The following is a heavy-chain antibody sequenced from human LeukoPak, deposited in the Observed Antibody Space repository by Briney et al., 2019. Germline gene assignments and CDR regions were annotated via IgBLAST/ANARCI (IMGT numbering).Heavy chain of an antibody. CDR2: INSGGTVT. D-gene: IGHD7-27*01. CDR3: AKDTTNWGGGYYFDY. V-gene: IGHV3-74*01. Sequence: PGGSLRLSCAASGFTFSDFWMHWVRQAPGKGLVWVSRINSGGTVTNYADSVKGRLTISRDNAKNTLYLQMNSLRAEDTAVYYCAKDTTNWGGGYYFDYWGQGTLVTVSS. J-gene: IGHJ4*02. CDR1: GFTFSDFW.